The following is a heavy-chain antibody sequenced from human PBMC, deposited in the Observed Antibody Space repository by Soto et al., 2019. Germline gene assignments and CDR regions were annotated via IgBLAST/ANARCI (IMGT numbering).Heavy chain of an antibody. V-gene: IGHV1-69*13. Sequence: SLKVSCKASGGTFSRYAISWVRKAPGQGLEWMGGIIPIFGTANYAQKFQGRVTITADESTSTAYMELSSLRSEDTAVYYCASRAEYYYDSSGYRNGAFDIWGQGTMVTVSS. CDR3: ASRAEYYYDSSGYRNGAFDI. D-gene: IGHD3-22*01. CDR2: IIPIFGTA. J-gene: IGHJ3*02. CDR1: GGTFSRYA.